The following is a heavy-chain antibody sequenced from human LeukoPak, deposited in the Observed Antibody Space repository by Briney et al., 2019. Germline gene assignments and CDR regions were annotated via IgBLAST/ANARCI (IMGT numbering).Heavy chain of an antibody. CDR1: SGSISSYY. Sequence: SETLSRTCTVSSGSISSYYWSWIRQPPGKGLEWIGYIYYSGSTNYNPSLKSRVTISLDTSKNQFSLKLGSVTAADTAVYFCARGRDGYNFDYWGQGTLVTVSS. J-gene: IGHJ4*02. D-gene: IGHD5-24*01. CDR3: ARGRDGYNFDY. CDR2: IYYSGST. V-gene: IGHV4-59*01.